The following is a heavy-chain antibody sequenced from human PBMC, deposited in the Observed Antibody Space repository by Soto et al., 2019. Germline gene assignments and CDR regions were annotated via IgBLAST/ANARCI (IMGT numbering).Heavy chain of an antibody. Sequence: GASVKVSCKASGYIFTDYYMHWVRQAPGQELGWMGRINPNSGGTNYAQKFQGRVTMTRDTSISTAYTELSSLRSEDTAVYYCARVEDYYDSSVYAFDIWGQGTMVTVSS. CDR3: ARVEDYYDSSVYAFDI. D-gene: IGHD3-22*01. CDR1: GYIFTDYY. CDR2: INPNSGGT. J-gene: IGHJ3*02. V-gene: IGHV1-2*06.